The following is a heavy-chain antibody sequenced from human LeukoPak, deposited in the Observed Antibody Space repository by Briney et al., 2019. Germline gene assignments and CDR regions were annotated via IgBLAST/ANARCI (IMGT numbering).Heavy chain of an antibody. CDR2: INHSGST. J-gene: IGHJ6*04. CDR1: GGSFSGYY. D-gene: IGHD6-19*01. V-gene: IGHV4-34*01. CDR3: ARGLAVAGRCYYYGMDV. Sequence: SETLSLTCAAYGGSFSGYYWSWIRQPPGKGLEWIGEINHSGSTNYNPSLKSRVTISVDTSKNQFSPKLSSVTAADTAVYYCARGLAVAGRCYYYGMDVWGKGTTVTVSS.